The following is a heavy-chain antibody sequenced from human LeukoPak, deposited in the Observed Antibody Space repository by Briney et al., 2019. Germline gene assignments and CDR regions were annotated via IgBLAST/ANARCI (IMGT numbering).Heavy chain of an antibody. D-gene: IGHD3-9*01. J-gene: IGHJ5*02. CDR1: GYTFTSYG. CDR3: ARTYYDILTGYYLNWFDP. V-gene: IGHV1-18*01. Sequence: ASVKVSCKASGYTFTSYGISWVRQAPGQGLEWMGWISAYNGSTNYAQKLQGRVTMTTDTSTSAAYMELRSLRSDDTAVYYCARTYYDILTGYYLNWFDPWGQGTLVTVSS. CDR2: ISAYNGST.